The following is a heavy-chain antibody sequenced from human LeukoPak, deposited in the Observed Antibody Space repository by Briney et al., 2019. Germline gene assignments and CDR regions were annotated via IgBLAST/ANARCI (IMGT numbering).Heavy chain of an antibody. CDR3: ARDMDV. CDR1: GFTFSSYG. V-gene: IGHV3-30*03. J-gene: IGHJ6*03. Sequence: GGSLRLSCAASGFTFSSYGMHWVRQAPGKGLEWVAVISYDGSNKYYADSVKGRFTISRDNAKNSLYLQMNSLRAEDTAVYYCARDMDVWGKGTTVTVSS. CDR2: ISYDGSNK.